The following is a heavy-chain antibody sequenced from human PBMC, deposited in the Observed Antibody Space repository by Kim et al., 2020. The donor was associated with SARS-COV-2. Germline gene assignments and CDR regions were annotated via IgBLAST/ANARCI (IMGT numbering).Heavy chain of an antibody. CDR1: GYTFTSYA. V-gene: IGHV1-3*01. D-gene: IGHD3-22*01. CDR3: ARLYYYDSIPDY. J-gene: IGHJ4*02. Sequence: ASVKVSCKASGYTFTSYAMHWVRQAPGQRLEWMGWINAGNGNTKYSQKFQGRVTITRDTSASTAYMELSSLRSEDTAIYYCARLYYYDSIPDYWGQGTLVTVSP. CDR2: INAGNGNT.